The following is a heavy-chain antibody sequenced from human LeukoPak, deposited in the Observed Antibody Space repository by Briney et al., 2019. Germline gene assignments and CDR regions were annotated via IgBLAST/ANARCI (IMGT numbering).Heavy chain of an antibody. Sequence: SETLSLTCVLYGGSSSAYYWSWIRQPPGKGLEWIGEINHSGSTNYNPSLKSRVTISVDTSKNQFSLKLSSVTAADTAVYYCARRGPPRTMLRGVKSGWFDPWGQGTLVTVSS. CDR2: INHSGST. J-gene: IGHJ5*02. V-gene: IGHV4-34*01. CDR3: ARRGPPRTMLRGVKSGWFDP. D-gene: IGHD3-10*01. CDR1: GGSSSAYY.